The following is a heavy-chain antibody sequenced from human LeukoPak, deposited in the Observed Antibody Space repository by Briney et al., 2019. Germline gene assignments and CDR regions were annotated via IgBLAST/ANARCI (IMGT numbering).Heavy chain of an antibody. J-gene: IGHJ3*02. Sequence: GGSLRLSCAASGFTFSSYSMNWVRQAPGKGLEWVSSISSSSSYIYYAGSVKGRFTISRDNAKNSLYLQMNSLRAEDTAVYYCARSDDYYDSSGYGPRPRGDAFDIWGQGTMVTVSS. CDR2: ISSSSSYI. CDR1: GFTFSSYS. V-gene: IGHV3-21*01. CDR3: ARSDDYYDSSGYGPRPRGDAFDI. D-gene: IGHD3-22*01.